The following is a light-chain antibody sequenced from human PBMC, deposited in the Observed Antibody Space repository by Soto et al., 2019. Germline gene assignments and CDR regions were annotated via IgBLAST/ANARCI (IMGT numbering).Light chain of an antibody. CDR1: STDVGDYNY. V-gene: IGLV2-14*01. Sequence: QSALTQPASVSGSPGQSITISCTGTSTDVGDYNYVSWYQQHPGKAPKLMISDVSNRPSGVSIRFSGSKSGNTASLTISGLQAEDEADYYCNSYSSSTTLYFFGTGTKLTVL. CDR2: DVS. J-gene: IGLJ1*01. CDR3: NSYSSSTTLYF.